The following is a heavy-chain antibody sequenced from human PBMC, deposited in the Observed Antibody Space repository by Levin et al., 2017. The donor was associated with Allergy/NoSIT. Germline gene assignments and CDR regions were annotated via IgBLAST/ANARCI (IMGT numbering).Heavy chain of an antibody. CDR2: IWYDGSNK. CDR3: ARDRGRTYQPLDY. D-gene: IGHD1-14*01. J-gene: IGHJ4*02. Sequence: PGESLKISCAASGFTFSSYGMHWVRQAPGKGLEWVAVIWYDGSNKYYADSVKGRFTISRDNSKNTLYLQMNSLRAEDTAVYYCARDRGRTYQPLDYWGQGTLVTVSS. CDR1: GFTFSSYG. V-gene: IGHV3-33*01.